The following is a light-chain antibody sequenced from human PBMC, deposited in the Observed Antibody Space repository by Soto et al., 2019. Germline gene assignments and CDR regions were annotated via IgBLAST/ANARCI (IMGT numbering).Light chain of an antibody. V-gene: IGKV1-5*01. CDR3: QHYNSYPYT. Sequence: DIQMTQSPSTLSPSAGDRVTITCRASQTISSWLAWYQQKPGKAPKLLIYDASTLASGAPSRFSGSGSGTEFTLTISSLQSDDFATYYCQHYNSYPYTFGLGTELEIK. CDR1: QTISSW. CDR2: DAS. J-gene: IGKJ2*01.